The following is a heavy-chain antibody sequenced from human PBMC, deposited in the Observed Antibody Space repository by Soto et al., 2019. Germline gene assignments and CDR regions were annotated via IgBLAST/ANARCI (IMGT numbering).Heavy chain of an antibody. Sequence: SVKVSCKASGGTFSSYAISWVRQAPGQGPEWMGGIIPIFGTANYAQKFQGRVTITADESTSTAYMELSSLRSEDTAVYYCAISRDGYNYPEVLFDYWGQGTLVTVSS. J-gene: IGHJ4*02. CDR3: AISRDGYNYPEVLFDY. V-gene: IGHV1-69*13. CDR2: IIPIFGTA. CDR1: GGTFSSYA. D-gene: IGHD5-12*01.